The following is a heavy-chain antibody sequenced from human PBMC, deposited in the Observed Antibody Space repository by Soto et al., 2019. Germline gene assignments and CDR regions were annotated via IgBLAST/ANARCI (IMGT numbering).Heavy chain of an antibody. CDR3: ARVSGSYYYGMDV. D-gene: IGHD1-26*01. V-gene: IGHV4-39*07. CDR2: IYHSGST. Sequence: TSETLSLTCTVSGGSISSSSYFWGWIRQPPGKGLEWIGDIYHSGSTYYNPSLKSRVTISVDKSKNQFSLKLSSVTAADTAVYYCARVSGSYYYGMDVWGQGITVTVSS. CDR1: GGSISSSSYF. J-gene: IGHJ6*02.